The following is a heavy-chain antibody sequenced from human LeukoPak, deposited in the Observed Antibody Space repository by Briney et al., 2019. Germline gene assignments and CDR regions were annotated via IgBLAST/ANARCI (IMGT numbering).Heavy chain of an antibody. D-gene: IGHD2-2*01. CDR1: GGSISSSNW. CDR2: IYHSGST. Sequence: SETLSLTCAVSGGSISSSNWWSWVRQPPGKGLEWIGEIYHSGSTNYNPSLKSRVTISVDKSKNQFSLKLSSVTAADTAVYYCARQPRYCSSTSCYRYYMDVWGKGTTVTISS. V-gene: IGHV4-4*02. CDR3: ARQPRYCSSTSCYRYYMDV. J-gene: IGHJ6*03.